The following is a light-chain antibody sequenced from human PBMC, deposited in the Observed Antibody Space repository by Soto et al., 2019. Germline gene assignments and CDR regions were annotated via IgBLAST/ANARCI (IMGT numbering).Light chain of an antibody. Sequence: QLVLTQSPSASGTPGQRVTMSCSGSRSNIGSNSVSWYQQLPGTVPKLLIYGSNESPLGVPDRFSGSKSGTSASLAISRLQSEDEAHYYCAVWDDGLDAWMFGGGTKLNVL. J-gene: IGLJ3*02. V-gene: IGLV1-44*01. CDR3: AVWDDGLDAWM. CDR1: RSNIGSNS. CDR2: GSN.